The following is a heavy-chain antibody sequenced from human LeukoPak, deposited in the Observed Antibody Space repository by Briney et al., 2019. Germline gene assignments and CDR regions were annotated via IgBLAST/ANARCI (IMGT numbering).Heavy chain of an antibody. CDR3: AKDTTRFGVPAATFDY. V-gene: IGHV4-4*07. CDR2: IYTSGST. J-gene: IGHJ4*02. Sequence: PSETLSLTCTVSGGSISGYYWSWIRQPAGKGLEWIGRIYTSGSTNYNPSLKSRVTMSVDTSNNQFSLKLTSVTAADTAVYYCAKDTTRFGVPAATFDYWGQGTLVTVSS. D-gene: IGHD2-2*01. CDR1: GGSISGYY.